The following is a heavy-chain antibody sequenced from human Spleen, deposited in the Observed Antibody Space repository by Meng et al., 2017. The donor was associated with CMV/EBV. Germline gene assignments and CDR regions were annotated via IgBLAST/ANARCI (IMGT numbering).Heavy chain of an antibody. D-gene: IGHD4/OR15-4a*01. CDR1: RGSVNSDVYY. V-gene: IGHV4-61*08. J-gene: IGHJ5*02. CDR2: IYDGGST. Sequence: CTVSRGSVNSDVYYWSWIRQPPGKGLEWIGHIYDGGSTNYNPSLKSRVAISVDTSKNQFSLKMRSVTAADAAVYYCARDLLTVVEAWGQGTLVTVSS. CDR3: ARDLLTVVEA.